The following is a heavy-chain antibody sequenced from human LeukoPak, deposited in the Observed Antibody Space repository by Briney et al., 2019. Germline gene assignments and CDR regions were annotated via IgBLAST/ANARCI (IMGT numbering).Heavy chain of an antibody. CDR2: INHRGDT. CDR1: GGSFSTYY. J-gene: IGHJ4*03. Sequence: SETLSLTCAVYGGSFSTYYWSWIRQSPGKGPEWIAEINHRGDTNYNPSVKSRVTISVGTSKSQFSLKVSSLTAADTAVYYCARGPTISETGYFDYWGQGTLVTVSS. V-gene: IGHV4-34*01. D-gene: IGHD1-1*01. CDR3: ARGPTISETGYFDY.